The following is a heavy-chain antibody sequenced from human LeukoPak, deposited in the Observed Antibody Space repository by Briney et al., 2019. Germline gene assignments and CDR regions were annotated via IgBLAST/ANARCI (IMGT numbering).Heavy chain of an antibody. Sequence: GGSLRLSSAASGFSFSRYGLHWVRQAPGKGLEWMAFIRDNGSTRYYADSVKGRFTVSRDNSKNTLYLQMDSLRTEDTAVYFCAKVPHSWGLFDSWGQGTLVTVSS. CDR3: AKVPHSWGLFDS. V-gene: IGHV3-30*02. CDR1: GFSFSRYG. D-gene: IGHD3-16*01. J-gene: IGHJ4*02. CDR2: IRDNGSTR.